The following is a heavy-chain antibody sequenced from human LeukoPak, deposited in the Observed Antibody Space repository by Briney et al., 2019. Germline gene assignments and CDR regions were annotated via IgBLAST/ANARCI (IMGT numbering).Heavy chain of an antibody. Sequence: SETLSLTCAVSGGSISSGGYSWSWIRQPPGKGLEWIGYIYYSGSTYYNPSLKSRVTISVDTSKNQFSLRLSSVTAADTAVYYCARGPLIDFWGQGTLVTVSS. J-gene: IGHJ4*02. CDR3: ARGPLIDF. CDR2: IYYSGST. V-gene: IGHV4-30-4*07. CDR1: GGSISSGGYS.